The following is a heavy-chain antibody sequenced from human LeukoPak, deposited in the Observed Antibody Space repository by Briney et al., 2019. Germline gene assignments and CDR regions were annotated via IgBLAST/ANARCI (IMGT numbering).Heavy chain of an antibody. CDR3: ARGLTTVTTSWFDP. CDR2: ISWNSGSI. CDR1: GFTFDDYA. Sequence: PGGSLRLSCAASGFTFDDYAMHWVRQAPGKGLEWVSGISWNSGSIGYADSVKGRFTISRDNAKNSLYLQMNSLRAEDTAVYYCARGLTTVTTSWFDPWGQGTLVTVSS. D-gene: IGHD4-17*01. J-gene: IGHJ5*02. V-gene: IGHV3-9*01.